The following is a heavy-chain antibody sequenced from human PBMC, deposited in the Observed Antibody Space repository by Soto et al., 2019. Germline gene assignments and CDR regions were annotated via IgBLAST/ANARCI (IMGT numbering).Heavy chain of an antibody. CDR1: GFTFSSYA. CDR2: ISGSGGST. J-gene: IGHJ6*02. V-gene: IGHV3-23*01. D-gene: IGHD6-19*01. Sequence: GGSLRLSCAASGFTFSSYAMSWVRQAPGKGLEWASAISGSGGSTYYADSVKGRFTISRDNSKNTLYLQMNSLRAEDTAVYYCANQAVAGQHYYYYSGMDVWGQGTTVTVSS. CDR3: ANQAVAGQHYYYYSGMDV.